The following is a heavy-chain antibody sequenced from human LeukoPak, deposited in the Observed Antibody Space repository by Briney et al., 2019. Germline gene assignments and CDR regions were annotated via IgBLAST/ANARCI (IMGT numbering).Heavy chain of an antibody. J-gene: IGHJ4*02. V-gene: IGHV3-23*01. Sequence: PGGSLRLSCAASGFTFSTHPMSWVRQAPGKGLEWVSAISGNGGSTYYADSVKGRFTISRDNPKNSLYLQMNSLRAEDTAVYYCARDREDYCFDYWGQGTLVTVSS. D-gene: IGHD1-26*01. CDR2: ISGNGGST. CDR3: ARDREDYCFDY. CDR1: GFTFSTHP.